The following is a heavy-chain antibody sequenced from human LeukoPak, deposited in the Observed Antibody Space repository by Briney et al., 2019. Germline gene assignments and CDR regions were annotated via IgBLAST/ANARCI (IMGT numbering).Heavy chain of an antibody. V-gene: IGHV1-69*13. J-gene: IGHJ4*02. CDR1: VGTFSRYA. D-gene: IGHD5-12*01. CDR2: IIPIFGTA. Sequence: GASVKVSCKASVGTFSRYAISWVRPAPPRGVEWVGGIIPIFGTANYAQKFQGRVTITADESTSTAYMELSSLRSEDTAVYYCARVRTELSGYGPLGFDYWGQGTLVTVSS. CDR3: ARVRTELSGYGPLGFDY.